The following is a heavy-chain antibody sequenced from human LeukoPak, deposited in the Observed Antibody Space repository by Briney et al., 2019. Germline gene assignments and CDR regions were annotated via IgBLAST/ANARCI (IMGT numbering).Heavy chain of an antibody. Sequence: GGSLRLSCAASGFTFSTYSMSWVRLAPGTGLEWLSIIGVSATTTYYADSVKGRFTVSRDNSKNTLYLQMNSLRAGDTAVYLCANIRAVGEIDSWGGGTLVSVSS. V-gene: IGHV3-23*01. CDR2: IGVSATTT. J-gene: IGHJ4*02. CDR3: ANIRAVGEIDS. CDR1: GFTFSTYS. D-gene: IGHD3-3*01.